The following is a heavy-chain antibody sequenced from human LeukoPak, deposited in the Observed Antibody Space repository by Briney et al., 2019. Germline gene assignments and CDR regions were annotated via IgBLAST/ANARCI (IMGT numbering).Heavy chain of an antibody. Sequence: SVKVSCKASGGTFSSYAISWVRQAPGQGLEWMGRIIPILGIANYAQKFQGRVTITADKSTSTAYMELSSLRSEDTAVYYCARGRYGDYSFDNWGQGTLVTVSS. V-gene: IGHV1-69*04. CDR1: GGTFSSYA. CDR2: IIPILGIA. J-gene: IGHJ4*02. CDR3: ARGRYGDYSFDN. D-gene: IGHD4-17*01.